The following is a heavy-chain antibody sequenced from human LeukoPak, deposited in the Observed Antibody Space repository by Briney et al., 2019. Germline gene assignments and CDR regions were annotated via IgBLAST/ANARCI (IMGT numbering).Heavy chain of an antibody. CDR3: ARGPSGSDY. CDR1: GYTFTGYY. Sequence: GASVKVSCKVSGYTFTGYYLHWVRQAPGQGLEWMGRINPSSGGTNYAQKFQGRVTMTRDTSINTAYLDLSSLRSDDTAVYYCARGPSGSDYWGQGTLAIVSS. V-gene: IGHV1-2*06. CDR2: INPSSGGT. J-gene: IGHJ4*02. D-gene: IGHD3-10*01.